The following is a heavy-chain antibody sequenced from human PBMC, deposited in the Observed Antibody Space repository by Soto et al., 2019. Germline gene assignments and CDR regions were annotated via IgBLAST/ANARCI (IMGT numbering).Heavy chain of an antibody. CDR1: GGTFSSYA. J-gene: IGHJ6*02. CDR2: IIPIFGTA. D-gene: IGHD2-2*01. CDR3: ASTDGSTCHYYYYGMDV. V-gene: IGHV1-69*12. Sequence: QVQLVQSGAEVKKPGSSVKVSCKASGGTFSSYAISWVRQAPGQGLEWMGGIIPIFGTANYAQKFQGRVTITADEATSTAYMELGSLRSEDTAVYYCASTDGSTCHYYYYGMDVWGQGTTVTVSS.